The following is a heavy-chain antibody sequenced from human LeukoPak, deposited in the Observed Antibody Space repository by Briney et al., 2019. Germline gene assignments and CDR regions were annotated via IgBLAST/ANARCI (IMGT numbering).Heavy chain of an antibody. CDR2: ISTYKGNT. CDR3: ARADRDFWSRFNDY. D-gene: IGHD3-3*01. CDR1: GYTFTSYG. Sequence: ASVKVSCKASGYTFTSYGITWARQAPGQGLEWMGWISTYKGNTNYAQKLQGRVTMTTDTSTSTAYMELRSLRSDDTAVYYCARADRDFWSRFNDYWGQGTLVTVSS. V-gene: IGHV1-18*01. J-gene: IGHJ4*02.